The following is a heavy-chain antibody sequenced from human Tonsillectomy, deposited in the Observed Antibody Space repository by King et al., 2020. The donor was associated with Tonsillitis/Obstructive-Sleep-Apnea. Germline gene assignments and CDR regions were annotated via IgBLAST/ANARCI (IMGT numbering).Heavy chain of an antibody. Sequence: QLQESGPGLVKPSQTLSLTCTVSGSSINSGGYYWSWIRQRPGKGLEWIGYIYYSGTTYYNPSLKSRVTISADTSKNQFSLKLSSVTAADTAVYYCARARCSTTSCYSNYYYYMDVWGEGTTVTVSS. CDR1: GSSINSGGYY. D-gene: IGHD2-2*01. V-gene: IGHV4-31*03. CDR2: IYYSGTT. CDR3: ARARCSTTSCYSNYYYYMDV. J-gene: IGHJ6*03.